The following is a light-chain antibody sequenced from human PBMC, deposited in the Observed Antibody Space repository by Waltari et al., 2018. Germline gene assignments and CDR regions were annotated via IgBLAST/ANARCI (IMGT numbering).Light chain of an antibody. CDR3: QQSYSTSIFT. J-gene: IGKJ3*01. CDR2: AAS. CDR1: QSISIY. Sequence: DIQMTQSPSSLSASVGDRVTMTCRASQSISIYLNWYQQKPGKAPKLLIYAASTLQSWVPSRFSASGSGTDFTLTISSLQPEDFATYYCQQSYSTSIFTFGPGTKVDIK. V-gene: IGKV1-39*01.